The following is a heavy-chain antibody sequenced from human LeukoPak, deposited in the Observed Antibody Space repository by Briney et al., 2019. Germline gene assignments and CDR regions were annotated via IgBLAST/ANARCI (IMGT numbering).Heavy chain of an antibody. D-gene: IGHD3-10*01. Sequence: GGSLRLSCAASGFMFSDEYMSWIRQAPGKGLEWVSCISNSGDFIAYADSVKGRFTISRDNAKNSLFLQMNSLRAEDTAVYYCARARGTGPGAHFDYWGQGTLVIVSS. CDR1: GFMFSDEY. CDR3: ARARGTGPGAHFDY. V-gene: IGHV3-11*01. CDR2: ISNSGDFI. J-gene: IGHJ4*02.